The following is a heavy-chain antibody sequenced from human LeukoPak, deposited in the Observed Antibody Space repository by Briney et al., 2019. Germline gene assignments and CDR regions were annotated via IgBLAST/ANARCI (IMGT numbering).Heavy chain of an antibody. CDR2: INHSGST. V-gene: IGHV4-34*01. CDR3: ARGVRGGYCSSTSCYIFDY. J-gene: IGHJ4*02. CDR1: GGSFSGYY. D-gene: IGHD2-2*02. Sequence: SETLSPTCAVYGGSFSGYYWSWIRQPPGKGLEWIGEINHSGSTNYNPSLKSRVTISVDTSKNQFSLKLSSVTAADTAVYYCARGVRGGYCSSTSCYIFDYWGQGTLVTVSS.